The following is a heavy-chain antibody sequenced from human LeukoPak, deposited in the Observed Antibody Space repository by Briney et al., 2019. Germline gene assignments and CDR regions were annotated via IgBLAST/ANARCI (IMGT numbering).Heavy chain of an antibody. CDR1: GFSFSTYS. J-gene: IGHJ4*02. Sequence: GGSLRLSCTASGFSFSTYSMNWVRQAPGKGLEWVSYIVGSSSNIYYADSVEGRFTISRDNAKNSLYLQMDSLRAEDTAVYYCATDSPETAAFDYWGQGTLVTVSS. CDR2: IVGSSSNI. V-gene: IGHV3-48*04. D-gene: IGHD1-1*01. CDR3: ATDSPETAAFDY.